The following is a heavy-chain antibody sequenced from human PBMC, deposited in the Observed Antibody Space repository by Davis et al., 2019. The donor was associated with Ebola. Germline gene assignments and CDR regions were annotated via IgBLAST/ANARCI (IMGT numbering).Heavy chain of an antibody. J-gene: IGHJ6*03. V-gene: IGHV1-46*01. CDR3: ARGLGLPGSIPVWYYFYMDV. CDR1: GYTFTTYY. CDR2: INPSAGIT. Sequence: ASVKVSCKASGYTFTTYYIHWVRQAPGRGLEWMGVINPSAGITSYSQKLQGRLTVTSDTSTNTVYMELTSLRSEDTAVYFCARGLGLPGSIPVWYYFYMDVWGKGTTVTVSS. D-gene: IGHD2-2*02.